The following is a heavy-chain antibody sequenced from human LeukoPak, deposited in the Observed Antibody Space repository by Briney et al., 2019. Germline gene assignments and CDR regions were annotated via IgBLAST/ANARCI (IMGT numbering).Heavy chain of an antibody. D-gene: IGHD3-22*01. V-gene: IGHV3-30*02. J-gene: IGHJ4*02. CDR1: GFTFSSYA. Sequence: GGSLRLSCAASGFTFSSYAMSWVRQAPGKGLEWVAFIRYDGSNKYYADSVKGRFTISRDNPKNTLYLQMNSLRAEDTAVYYCAKGYQGYYYDSSGQIDYWGQGTLVTVSS. CDR2: IRYDGSNK. CDR3: AKGYQGYYYDSSGQIDY.